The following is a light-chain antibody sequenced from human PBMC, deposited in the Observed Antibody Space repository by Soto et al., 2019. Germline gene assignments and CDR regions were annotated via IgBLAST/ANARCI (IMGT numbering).Light chain of an antibody. J-gene: IGKJ1*01. CDR3: QQSYSSET. V-gene: IGKV1-39*01. Sequence: DIQMTQSPSSLSASVGDRVTITCRASRSISSYLNWYQQKPGKAPKLLIYAASSLQSGVPSRFSGSGSGTDFTLTISSLQPEDFATYYCQQSYSSETFGQGTKVDIK. CDR1: RSISSY. CDR2: AAS.